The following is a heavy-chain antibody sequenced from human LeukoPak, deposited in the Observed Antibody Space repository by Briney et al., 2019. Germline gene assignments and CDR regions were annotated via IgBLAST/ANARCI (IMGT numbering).Heavy chain of an antibody. Sequence: GEPLKISCKGSGYSFTSYWIGWVRQMPGKGLEWMGIIYPGDSDTRYSPSFQGQVTISADKYISTAYLQWSSLKPSDTAMIYCARQPDSSGSPLYWGQGTLVSVSS. J-gene: IGHJ4*02. CDR3: ARQPDSSGSPLY. CDR1: GYSFTSYW. D-gene: IGHD3-22*01. V-gene: IGHV5-51*01. CDR2: IYPGDSDT.